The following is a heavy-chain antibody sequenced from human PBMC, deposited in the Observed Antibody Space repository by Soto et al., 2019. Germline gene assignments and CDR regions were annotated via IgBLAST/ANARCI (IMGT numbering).Heavy chain of an antibody. V-gene: IGHV4-34*01. D-gene: IGHD3-3*01. CDR2: INHGGST. CDR3: ARGRYYDFWSGYYTPPNWFDP. CDR1: GGSFSGYY. J-gene: IGHJ5*02. Sequence: SETLSLTCAVYGGSFSGYYWSWIRQPPGKGLEWIGEINHGGSTNYNPSLKSRVTISVDTSKNQFSLMLSSVTAADTAVYYCARGRYYDFWSGYYTPPNWFDPWGQGTLVTVSS.